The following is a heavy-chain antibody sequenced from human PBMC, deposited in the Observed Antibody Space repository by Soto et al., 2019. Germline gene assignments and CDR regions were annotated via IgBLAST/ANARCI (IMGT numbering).Heavy chain of an antibody. Sequence: ASVKVSCKVSGYTLTELSMHWVRQAPGKGLEWMGGFDPEDGETIYARKFQGRVTMTEDTSTDTAYMELSSLRSEDTAVYYCATRRITMVRGSLQFDPWGQGTLVTVSS. V-gene: IGHV1-24*01. D-gene: IGHD3-10*01. CDR1: GYTLTELS. CDR2: FDPEDGET. CDR3: ATRRITMVRGSLQFDP. J-gene: IGHJ5*02.